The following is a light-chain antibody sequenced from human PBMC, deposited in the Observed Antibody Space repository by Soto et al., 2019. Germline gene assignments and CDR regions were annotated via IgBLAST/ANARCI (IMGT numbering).Light chain of an antibody. CDR2: DAS. V-gene: IGKV1-5*01. Sequence: DIQMTQSPSTLSESVGDRVTITCLASQSISSWLAWYQQKPGKAPKLLIYDASSLESGVPSRFSGSGSGTEFTLTISSLQPDDFATYYCQQYNSYPWTFGQGTKVDIK. J-gene: IGKJ1*01. CDR1: QSISSW. CDR3: QQYNSYPWT.